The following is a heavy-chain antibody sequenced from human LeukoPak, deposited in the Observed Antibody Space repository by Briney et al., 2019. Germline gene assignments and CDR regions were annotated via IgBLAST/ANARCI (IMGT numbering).Heavy chain of an antibody. CDR3: ARVLAYSSSWTASAVAGSRAFLTYYYYMDV. J-gene: IGHJ6*03. CDR1: GYTFTGYY. Sequence: GASVKVSCKASGYTFTGYYMHWVRQAPGQGLEWMGWINPNSGGTNYAQKLQGRVTMTTDTSTSTAYMELRSLRSDDTAVYYCARVLAYSSSWTASAVAGSRAFLTYYYYMDVWGKGTTVTISS. V-gene: IGHV1-2*02. D-gene: IGHD6-13*01. CDR2: INPNSGGT.